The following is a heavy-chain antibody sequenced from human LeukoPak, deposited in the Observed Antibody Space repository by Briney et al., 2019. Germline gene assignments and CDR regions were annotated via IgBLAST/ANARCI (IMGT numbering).Heavy chain of an antibody. CDR2: MNPNSGNT. CDR1: GYTFTSYD. D-gene: IGHD5-12*01. J-gene: IGHJ4*02. CDR3: AREGFYSGYDFDY. Sequence: ASVKVSCKASGYTFTSYDINWVRQATGQGLEWMGWMNPNSGNTGYAQKFQGRVTITRNTSISTAYMELSSLRSEDTAVYYCAREGFYSGYDFDYWGQGTLVTVSS. V-gene: IGHV1-8*03.